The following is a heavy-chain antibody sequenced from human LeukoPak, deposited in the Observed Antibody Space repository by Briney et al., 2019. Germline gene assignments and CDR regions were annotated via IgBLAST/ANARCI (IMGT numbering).Heavy chain of an antibody. CDR2: LYYSGST. J-gene: IGHJ6*02. V-gene: IGHV4-59*01. CDR3: ARGTRDPYCSSTSCYLRAYYGMDV. D-gene: IGHD2-2*01. CDR1: GGSISSYY. Sequence: PSETLSLTCTVSGGSISSYYWSWIRQPPGKELEWIGYLYYSGSTNYNPSLKSRVTISVDTSKNQFSLKLSSVTAADTAVYYCARGTRDPYCSSTSCYLRAYYGMDVWGQGTTVTVSS.